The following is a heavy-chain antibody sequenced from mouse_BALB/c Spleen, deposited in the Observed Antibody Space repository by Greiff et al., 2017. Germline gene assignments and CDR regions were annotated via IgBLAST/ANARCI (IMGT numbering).Heavy chain of an antibody. V-gene: IGHV1-14*01. Sequence: EVKLVESGPELVKPGASVKMSCKASGYTFTSYVMHWVKQKPGQGLEWIGYINPYNDGTKYNEKFKGKATLTSDKSSSTAYMELSSLTSEDSAVYYCARTTVVATRAMDYWGQGTSVTVAS. CDR2: INPYNDGT. CDR1: GYTFTSYV. CDR3: ARTTVVATRAMDY. J-gene: IGHJ4*01. D-gene: IGHD1-1*01.